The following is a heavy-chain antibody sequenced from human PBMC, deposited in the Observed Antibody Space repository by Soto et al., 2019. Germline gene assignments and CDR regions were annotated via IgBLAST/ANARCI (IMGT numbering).Heavy chain of an antibody. Sequence: ASVKVSCKASGYTFTSYGISWVRQAPGQGLEWMGWISAYNGNTNYAQKLQGRVTMTTDTSTSTAYMELRSLRSDDKAVYYCARANYGDPSFDCWGQGALVAVSS. CDR1: GYTFTSYG. CDR3: ARANYGDPSFDC. V-gene: IGHV1-18*01. D-gene: IGHD4-17*01. CDR2: ISAYNGNT. J-gene: IGHJ4*02.